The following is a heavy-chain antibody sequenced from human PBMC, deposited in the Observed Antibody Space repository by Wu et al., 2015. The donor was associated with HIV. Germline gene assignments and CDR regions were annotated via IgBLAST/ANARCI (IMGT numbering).Heavy chain of an antibody. CDR1: GGTFNSFA. CDR3: ARAGPAYGSGSYDY. J-gene: IGHJ4*02. CDR2: IIPIFDTA. D-gene: IGHD3-10*01. V-gene: IGHV1-69*05. Sequence: QVQLVQSGAEVKKPGSSVKVSCKASGGTFNSFAISWVRQAPGQGLEWMGGIIPIFDTANYAHKFQGRVTITTDESTSTAYMELSSLTSEDTAVYYCARAGPAYGSGSYDYWGQGTLVTVSS.